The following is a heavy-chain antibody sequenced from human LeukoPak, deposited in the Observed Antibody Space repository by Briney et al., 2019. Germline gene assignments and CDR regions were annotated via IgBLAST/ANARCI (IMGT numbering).Heavy chain of an antibody. CDR2: ISYDGSNK. CDR1: GFTFSSYA. CDR3: LRDYGGS. Sequence: GGSLRLSCAASGFTFSSYAMHWVRQAPGKGLEWVAVISYDGSNKYYADSVKGRFTISRDNSKNTLYLQMNSLRAEDTAVYYCLRDYGGSWGLGTLVAVSS. J-gene: IGHJ4*02. V-gene: IGHV3-30*04. D-gene: IGHD4-23*01.